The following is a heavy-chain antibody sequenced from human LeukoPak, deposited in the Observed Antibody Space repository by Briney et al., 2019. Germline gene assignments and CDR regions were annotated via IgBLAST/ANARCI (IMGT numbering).Heavy chain of an antibody. V-gene: IGHV3-48*01. CDR1: GFIFSQYS. J-gene: IGHJ5*02. Sequence: GGSLRLSCAASGFIFSQYSMNWVRQAPGKGLEWVSHIRSSSETFYADSVKGRFTISRDNARNSLYLQMNNLRGEDTAIYCCARGAGNSGYGCDLWGQGTLVTVSS. CDR3: ARGAGNSGYGCDL. D-gene: IGHD5-12*01. CDR2: IRSSSET.